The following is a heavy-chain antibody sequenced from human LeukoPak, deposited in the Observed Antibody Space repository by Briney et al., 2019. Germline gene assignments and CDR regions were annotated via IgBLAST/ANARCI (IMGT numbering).Heavy chain of an antibody. CDR1: GFTVTYTY. CDR2: IKQDGSEK. CDR3: ARAMDV. J-gene: IGHJ6*04. Sequence: GGSLRLSCAASGFTVTYTYMSWVRQTPGKGLEWVTNIKQDGSEKYYVDSVKGRFTISRDNARNSLYLQMNSLRAEDTAVYYCARAMDVWGKGTTVTVSS. V-gene: IGHV3-7*01.